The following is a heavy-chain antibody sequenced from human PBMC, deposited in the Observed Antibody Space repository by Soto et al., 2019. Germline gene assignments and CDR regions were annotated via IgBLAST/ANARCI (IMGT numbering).Heavy chain of an antibody. J-gene: IGHJ5*02. CDR3: ASDRGPRGCYFPSWFNP. Sequence: ASVKVSCKASGGTFSSYAISWVRQAPGQGLEWMGEIIPIIGTANYAQKFQGRVTITADESTSTAYMELSSLRSDDTAVYYCASDRGPRGCYFPSWFNPWGQGSLVTVTS. CDR1: GGTFSSYA. D-gene: IGHD3-3*01. CDR2: IIPIIGTA. V-gene: IGHV1-69*13.